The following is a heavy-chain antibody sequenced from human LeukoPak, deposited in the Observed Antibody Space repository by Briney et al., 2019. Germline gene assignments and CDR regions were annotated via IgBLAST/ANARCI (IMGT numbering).Heavy chain of an antibody. CDR3: VRDFGGEDDY. CDR2: VNEDGSRI. CDR1: GFTLSQYW. J-gene: IGHJ4*02. D-gene: IGHD2-15*01. Sequence: GGSLRLSCPASGFTLSQYWMHWVRQAPGKGLVWVARVNEDGSRIDHADSVRGRFTISRDITKSTLFLQMNSLRVEDSAIYYCVRDFGGEDDYWGQGILVTVSS. V-gene: IGHV3-74*01.